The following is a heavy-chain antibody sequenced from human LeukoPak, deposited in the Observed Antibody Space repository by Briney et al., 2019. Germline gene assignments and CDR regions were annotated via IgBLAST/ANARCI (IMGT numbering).Heavy chain of an antibody. J-gene: IGHJ4*02. D-gene: IGHD5-18*01. CDR3: AVRGYSYGCGYFDY. Sequence: ASVKISCKVSGYTFTDYYMHWVQQAPGKGLEWMGLVDPEDGETIYAEKFQGRVTITADTSTDTAYMELSSLRSEDTAVYYCAVRGYSYGCGYFDYWGQGTLVTVSS. CDR1: GYTFTDYY. CDR2: VDPEDGET. V-gene: IGHV1-69-2*01.